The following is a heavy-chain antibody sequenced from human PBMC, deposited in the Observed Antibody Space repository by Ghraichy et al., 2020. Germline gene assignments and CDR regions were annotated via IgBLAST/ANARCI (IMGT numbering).Heavy chain of an antibody. CDR2: LSHSGART. J-gene: IGHJ4*02. CDR1: GFPFDKYA. V-gene: IGHV3-23*01. D-gene: IGHD2-2*01. CDR3: VKVLEGIVVAPAVYDY. Sequence: GGSLRLSCEASGFPFDKYAMSWVRQAPGKGLEWVSGLSHSGARTYNADSVKGRFTISRDNSKSTLYLQMNSLRAEDTAFYYCVKVLEGIVVAPAVYDYWGQGTLVTVSS.